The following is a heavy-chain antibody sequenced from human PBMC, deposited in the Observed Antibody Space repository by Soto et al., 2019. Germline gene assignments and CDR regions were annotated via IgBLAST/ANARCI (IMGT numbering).Heavy chain of an antibody. CDR1: GASITNRGYY. CDR3: ASGKTSGLYFEY. D-gene: IGHD2-8*02. J-gene: IGHJ4*02. V-gene: IGHV4-31*03. Sequence: SETLSLTCTVSGASITNRGYYWSWIRQHPGKGLEWIGYIYYSGSTYYNPSLKSRVTISADTSKNKFSLELNSVTAADTAVYYCASGKTSGLYFEYWGQGTLVTVSS. CDR2: IYYSGST.